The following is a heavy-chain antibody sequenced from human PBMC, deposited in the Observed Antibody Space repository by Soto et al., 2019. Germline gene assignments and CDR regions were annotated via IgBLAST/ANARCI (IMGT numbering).Heavy chain of an antibody. D-gene: IGHD3-10*01. CDR3: TREMREAAYYYGMDV. CDR1: GGTFSSYG. Sequence: QVQLVQSGAEVKKPGSTVKVSCKSSGGTFSSYGISWVRQAPGQGLEWMGGIIPIFGTAKYAQKFQGRVTITADASTITAYMELSSLRSDDTAAYFCTREMREAAYYYGMDVWGQGTTVTVSS. J-gene: IGHJ6*02. CDR2: IIPIFGTA. V-gene: IGHV1-69*01.